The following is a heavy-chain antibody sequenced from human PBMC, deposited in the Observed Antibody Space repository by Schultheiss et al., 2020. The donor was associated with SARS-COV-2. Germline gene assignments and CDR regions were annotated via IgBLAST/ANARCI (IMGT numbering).Heavy chain of an antibody. CDR1: GGSFSGYY. Sequence: SETLSLTCAVYGGSFSGYYWSWIRQPPGKGLEWIGYIYYSGSTNYNPSLKSRVTISVDTSKNQFSLKLSSVTAADTAVYYCARCWSDTYGVPQGGLGLDVWGQGTTVTVSS. J-gene: IGHJ6*02. CDR2: IYYSGST. V-gene: IGHV4-34*01. D-gene: IGHD2-8*01. CDR3: ARCWSDTYGVPQGGLGLDV.